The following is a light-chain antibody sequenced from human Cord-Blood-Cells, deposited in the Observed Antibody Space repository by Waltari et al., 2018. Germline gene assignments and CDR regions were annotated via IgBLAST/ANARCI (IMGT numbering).Light chain of an antibody. V-gene: IGKV2-28*01. CDR3: MQALLPPR. Sequence: DIVMTQSPLSLPVTPGETASISCRPSQSLLHSNGYNYLDLYQQKTGQSRQLLIYLGSNRASGVPDRFCGSGSGTEFTLKFSRVEAEDVVVYYCMQALLPPRFGQGTRLEI. J-gene: IGKJ5*01. CDR2: LGS. CDR1: QSLLHSNGYNY.